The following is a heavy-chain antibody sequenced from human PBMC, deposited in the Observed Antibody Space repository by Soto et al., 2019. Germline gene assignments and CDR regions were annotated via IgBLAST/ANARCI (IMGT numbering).Heavy chain of an antibody. CDR1: GYTFNSYV. CDR2: INAGNGKT. V-gene: IGHV1-3*01. Sequence: QVQLVQSGAEVKKPGASVKVSCKASGYTFNSYVLNWVRQAPGQRLEWMGWINAGNGKTKYAQKLQGRLTFARDTSASTADMELSSLRSEDTAVYYCARDNVGVELHKGELDYWGQGPLVTVSS. D-gene: IGHD1-26*01. J-gene: IGHJ4*02. CDR3: ARDNVGVELHKGELDY.